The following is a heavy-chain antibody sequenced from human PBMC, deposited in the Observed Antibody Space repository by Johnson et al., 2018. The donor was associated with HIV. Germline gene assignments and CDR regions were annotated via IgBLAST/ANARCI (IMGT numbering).Heavy chain of an antibody. J-gene: IGHJ3*02. CDR3: ARVSTQWLRVDAFDI. CDR1: GFTFSSYA. CDR2: ISYDGSNK. V-gene: IGHV3-30-3*01. Sequence: QVQLVESGGGVVQPGRSLRLSCAASGFTFSSYAMHWVRQAPGKGLEWVAVISYDGSNKYYADSVKGRFTISRDNSKNTLYLQMNSLRAEDTAVYYWARVSTQWLRVDAFDIWGQGTMVTVSS. D-gene: IGHD6-19*01.